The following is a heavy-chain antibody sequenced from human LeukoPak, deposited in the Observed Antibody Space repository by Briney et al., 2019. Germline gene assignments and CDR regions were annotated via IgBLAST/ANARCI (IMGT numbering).Heavy chain of an antibody. J-gene: IGHJ4*02. D-gene: IGHD3-10*01. Sequence: PGGSLRLSCAAPGFTFRNYGMHWFRLAPGKGLEWVAFIRYDGSIKYYVDSVKGRFTVSRDNSKNTLYLQTNSLRAEDTAVYYCAKDVNVGGDYFDYWGQGTLVTVSS. CDR3: AKDVNVGGDYFDY. CDR1: GFTFRNYG. CDR2: IRYDGSIK. V-gene: IGHV3-30*02.